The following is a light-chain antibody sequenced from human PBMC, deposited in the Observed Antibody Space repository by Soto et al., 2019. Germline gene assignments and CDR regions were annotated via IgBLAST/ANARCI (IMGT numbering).Light chain of an antibody. CDR3: QQYGSSRT. Sequence: EVVLTQSPATLSVSPGDRATLSCRASQDIGSAVAWYHQRSGQAPRLLIFGASSRATGIPDRFSGSGSGTDFTLTISRLEPEDFAVYYCQQYGSSRTFGQGTKVDIK. CDR2: GAS. J-gene: IGKJ1*01. CDR1: QDIGSA. V-gene: IGKV3-20*01.